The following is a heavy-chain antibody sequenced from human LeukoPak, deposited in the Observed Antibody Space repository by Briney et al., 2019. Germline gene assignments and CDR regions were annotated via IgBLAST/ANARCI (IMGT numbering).Heavy chain of an antibody. J-gene: IGHJ4*02. D-gene: IGHD6-13*01. CDR3: ARDRYSSSWYDY. V-gene: IGHV3-64*01. Sequence: PGGSLRLSCAASGFTFSSYAMHWVRQAPGKGLEYVSATSSNGGSTYYANSVKGRFTISRDNSKNTLYLQMGSLRAEDMAVYYCARDRYSSSWYDYWGQGTLVTVSS. CDR1: GFTFSSYA. CDR2: TSSNGGST.